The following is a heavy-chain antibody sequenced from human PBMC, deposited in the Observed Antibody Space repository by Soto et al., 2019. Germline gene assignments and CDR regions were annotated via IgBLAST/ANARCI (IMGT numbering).Heavy chain of an antibody. Sequence: NPSETLSLTCAVSGHSISSGYFWGWLRQPPGKGLEWIGSIYYGGTAYYNPSLKSRVTMSLDMSKNQFYLSLSSVTAADTAFYYCARDASVGPSWFDPCGQGTLVTVSS. CDR2: IYYGGTA. J-gene: IGHJ5*02. D-gene: IGHD1-26*01. CDR3: ARDASVGPSWFDP. CDR1: GHSISSGYF. V-gene: IGHV4-38-2*02.